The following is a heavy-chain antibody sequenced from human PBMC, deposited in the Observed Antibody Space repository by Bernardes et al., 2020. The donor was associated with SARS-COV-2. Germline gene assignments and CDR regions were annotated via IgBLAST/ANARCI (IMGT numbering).Heavy chain of an antibody. V-gene: IGHV3-21*01. CDR2: ISTSGSYI. D-gene: IGHD2-8*01. CDR1: GFTFSSYT. CDR3: ATGLMVFAIRWETHV. Sequence: GGSLRLSCAASGFTFSSYTMNWVRQAPGRGLEWVSSISTSGSYIYYADSVKGRFTISRDNAKNSLYLEMNSLRAEDTAVYYCATGLMVFAIRWETHVWGQGTTVSVSS. J-gene: IGHJ6*02.